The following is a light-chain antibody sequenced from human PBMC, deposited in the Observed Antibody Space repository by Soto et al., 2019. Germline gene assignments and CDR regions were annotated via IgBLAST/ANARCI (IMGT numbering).Light chain of an antibody. CDR3: QQYKTYPT. J-gene: IGKJ4*01. Sequence: DVQMTQSPSSLSAAVGDRVTITCRASQDIGNWLAWYQKKPEKAPKSLIYGASRLQSEVPSRFSGSGSWTDFTLTISSLQPEDFGTYYCQQYKTYPTFGGGTKVEIK. V-gene: IGKV1D-16*01. CDR2: GAS. CDR1: QDIGNW.